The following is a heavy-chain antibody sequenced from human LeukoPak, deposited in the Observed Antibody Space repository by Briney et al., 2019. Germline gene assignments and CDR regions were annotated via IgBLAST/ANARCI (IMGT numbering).Heavy chain of an antibody. CDR1: GDSVSSNSAA. V-gene: IGHV6-1*01. J-gene: IGHJ3*02. CDR3: ARALGYCSSTSCSPTHAFDI. D-gene: IGHD2-2*01. CDR2: TYYRSKWYN. Sequence: SQTLSLTCAITGDSVSSNSAAWNWIRQSPPRGLEWLGRTYYRSKWYNDYAVSVKSRITINPDTSKNQFSLQLNSVTTEDTAVYYCARALGYCSSTSCSPTHAFDIWGQGTTVTVSS.